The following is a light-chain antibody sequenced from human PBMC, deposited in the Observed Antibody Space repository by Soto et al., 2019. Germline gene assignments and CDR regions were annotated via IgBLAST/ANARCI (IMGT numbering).Light chain of an antibody. J-gene: IGLJ1*01. V-gene: IGLV1-40*01. Sequence: QSVLTQPPSVSGAPGQRVTISCTGSSSNIVAGYDVHWYQQLPGTAPKLLVYGNSNRPSGVPDRFSGSKSGTSASLAITGLQAEDEADYYCQSYDSSLSGSRAFGTGTKVTVL. CDR3: QSYDSSLSGSRA. CDR2: GNS. CDR1: SSNIVAGYD.